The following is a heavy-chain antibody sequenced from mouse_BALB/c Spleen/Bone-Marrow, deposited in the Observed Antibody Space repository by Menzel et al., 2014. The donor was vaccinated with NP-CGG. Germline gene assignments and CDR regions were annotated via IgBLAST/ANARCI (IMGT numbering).Heavy chain of an antibody. J-gene: IGHJ2*01. CDR1: GFTFTDYY. D-gene: IGHD1-1*01. V-gene: IGHV7-3*02. CDR3: ARDSRSTVSHFDY. Sequence: DVHLVESGGGLVQPGGSLRLSCATSGFTFTDYYMNWVPQPPGKALEWLGFIRNKANGYTTEYSASVKGRFTISRDNSQSILYLQMNTLRAEDSATYYCARDSRSTVSHFDYWGQGTTLTVSS. CDR2: IRNKANGYTT.